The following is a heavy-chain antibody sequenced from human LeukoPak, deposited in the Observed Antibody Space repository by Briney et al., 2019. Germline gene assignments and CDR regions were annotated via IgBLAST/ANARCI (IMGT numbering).Heavy chain of an antibody. D-gene: IGHD3-16*01. CDR2: LSVSGGNT. J-gene: IGHJ4*02. CDR1: GFTFSSCA. V-gene: IGHV3-23*01. Sequence: GGSLRLSCATSGFTFSSCAMNWVPQAPGKGLKWISFLSVSGGNTDRADSVKGRLTISRDNSKNTLYLQMNSLRAEDTAVYYCAEDGGAYWGQGILVTVSS. CDR3: AEDGGAY.